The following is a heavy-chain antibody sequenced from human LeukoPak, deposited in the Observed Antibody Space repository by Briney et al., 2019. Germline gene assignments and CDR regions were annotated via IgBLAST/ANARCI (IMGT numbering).Heavy chain of an antibody. D-gene: IGHD6-19*01. CDR1: GDTFTTYY. CDR3: ARGGGTAVADRKSKFDD. V-gene: IGHV1-46*01. J-gene: IGHJ4*02. Sequence: ASVKVSCKASGDTFTTYYIHWVRQAPGQGLEWMGIVNPSAGSTSYAQKFQGRVTMTRDTSTSTVYMELSSLRSEDTAVYYCARGGGTAVADRKSKFDDWGQGTLVTVSS. CDR2: VNPSAGST.